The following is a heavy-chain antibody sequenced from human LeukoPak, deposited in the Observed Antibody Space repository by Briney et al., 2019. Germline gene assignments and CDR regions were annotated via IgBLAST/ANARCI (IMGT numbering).Heavy chain of an antibody. Sequence: LGESLKISCKGSGYRFDSYWIGWVRQMPGKGLEWMGIIYPGDSDTRYSPSFQGQVTISADKSISTAYLQWNSLKASDTAMYYCARFVGACSGGSCYSDYWGQGTLVTVSS. V-gene: IGHV5-51*01. CDR1: GYRFDSYW. D-gene: IGHD2-15*01. J-gene: IGHJ4*02. CDR2: IYPGDSDT. CDR3: ARFVGACSGGSCYSDY.